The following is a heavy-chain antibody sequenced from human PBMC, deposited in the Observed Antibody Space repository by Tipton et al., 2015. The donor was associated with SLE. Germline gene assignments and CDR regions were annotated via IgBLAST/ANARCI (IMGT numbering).Heavy chain of an antibody. CDR1: GGSFSGYY. CDR2: INHSGST. Sequence: LRLSCAVYGGSFSGYYWSWIRQPPGKGLEWIGEINHSGSTNYNPSLKSRVTISVDTSKNQFSLKLSSVTAADTAVYYCARVRRIAARLDNWGQGTLVTVSS. J-gene: IGHJ4*02. CDR3: ARVRRIAARLDN. D-gene: IGHD6-6*01. V-gene: IGHV4-34*01.